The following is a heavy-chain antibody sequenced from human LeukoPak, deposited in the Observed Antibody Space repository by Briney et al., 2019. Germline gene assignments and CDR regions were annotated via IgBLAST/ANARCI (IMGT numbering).Heavy chain of an antibody. D-gene: IGHD2-21*01. Sequence: ASVKVSCKASGYTFTSYAMHWVRQAPGQRLEWMGWINAGNGNTKYSQKLQGRVTMTTDTSTSTAYMELRSLGSDDTAVYYCARADDVVPLDYWGQGTLVTVSS. CDR2: INAGNGNT. J-gene: IGHJ4*02. CDR3: ARADDVVPLDY. CDR1: GYTFTSYA. V-gene: IGHV1-3*01.